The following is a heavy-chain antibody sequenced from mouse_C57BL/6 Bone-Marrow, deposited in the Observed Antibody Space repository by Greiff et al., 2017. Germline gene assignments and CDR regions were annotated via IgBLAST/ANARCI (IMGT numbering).Heavy chain of an antibody. CDR3: ARPGYYAFYWYFDV. D-gene: IGHD2-3*01. Sequence: QVQLQQPGAELVKPGASVKMSCKASGYTFTSYWITWVKQRPGQGLEWIGDIYPGSGSTNYNEKFKSKATLTVDTSSSTAYMQLSSLTSEDSAVYYCARPGYYAFYWYFDVWGTGTTVTVSS. CDR2: IYPGSGST. V-gene: IGHV1-55*01. J-gene: IGHJ1*03. CDR1: GYTFTSYW.